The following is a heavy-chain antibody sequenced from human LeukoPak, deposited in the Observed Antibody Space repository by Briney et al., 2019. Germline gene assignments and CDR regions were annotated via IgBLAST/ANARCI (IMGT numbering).Heavy chain of an antibody. CDR1: GFTFSSSW. Sequence: GGSLRLSCVASGFTFSSSWMTWVRQAPGMGLERVANIKADGTGKYYVDSVRGRFSISRDNAKTSLYLELNSLRAEDTGVYFCARDRGWQQFDYWGQGTLVTVSS. V-gene: IGHV3-7*01. D-gene: IGHD5-24*01. CDR3: ARDRGWQQFDY. J-gene: IGHJ4*01. CDR2: IKADGTGK.